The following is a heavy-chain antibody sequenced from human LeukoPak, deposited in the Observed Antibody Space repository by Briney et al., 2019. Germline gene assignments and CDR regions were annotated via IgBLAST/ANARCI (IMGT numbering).Heavy chain of an antibody. CDR1: GFTFSTYN. D-gene: IGHD6-13*01. V-gene: IGHV3-21*01. Sequence: GGSLRLSCAASGFTFSTYNMNWVRQAPGKGLEWVSSISSSSSYIYYADSVKGRFTISRDNAKNSLYLQMNSLRAEDTAVYYCASCIAADNLPDYWGQGTLVTVSS. CDR2: ISSSSSYI. J-gene: IGHJ4*02. CDR3: ASCIAADNLPDY.